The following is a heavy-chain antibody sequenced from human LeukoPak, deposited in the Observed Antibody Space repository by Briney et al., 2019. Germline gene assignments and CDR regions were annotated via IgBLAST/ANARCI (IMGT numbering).Heavy chain of an antibody. Sequence: SETLSLTCTVSGVSISSYYWSWVRQPAGEGLDWIGRNYTKESSNHTPSLKSRVTMSVATSKNQFCLNLSSVTAADTAVYYCAREGVGAVGPFDYWGQGSLVTVSS. V-gene: IGHV4-4*07. CDR2: NYTKESS. CDR3: AREGVGAVGPFDY. D-gene: IGHD6-13*01. CDR1: GVSISSYY. J-gene: IGHJ4*02.